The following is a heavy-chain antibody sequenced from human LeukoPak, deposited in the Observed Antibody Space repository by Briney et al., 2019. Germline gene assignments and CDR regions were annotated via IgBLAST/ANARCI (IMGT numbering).Heavy chain of an antibody. Sequence: PSETLSLTCTVSGGSISSRNHYWGWIRQSPGKGLEWIGSIHYRGSTYYNPSLKSRLTMSVDTSKNQFSLKLSSVTAADTAVYYCARHRGTTVTKGVYYYYYMDVWGKGTTVTISS. V-gene: IGHV4-39*01. CDR3: ARHRGTTVTKGVYYYYYMDV. CDR2: IHYRGST. D-gene: IGHD4-17*01. J-gene: IGHJ6*03. CDR1: GGSISSRNHY.